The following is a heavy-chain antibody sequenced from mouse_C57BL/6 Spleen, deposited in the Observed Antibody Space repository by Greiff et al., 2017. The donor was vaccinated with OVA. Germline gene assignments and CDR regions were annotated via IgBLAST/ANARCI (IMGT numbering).Heavy chain of an antibody. CDR2: IWWDDDK. CDR3: ARSSYYEDYAMDY. D-gene: IGHD2-10*01. V-gene: IGHV8-8*01. J-gene: IGHJ4*01. Sequence: QVTLKESGPGILQPSQTLSLTCSFSGFSLSTFGMGVGWIRQPSGKGLEWLAHIWWDDDKYYNPALKSRLTISKHTSKNQVFLKIANVDTAATATYYCARSSYYEDYAMDYWGQGTSVTVSS. CDR1: GFSLSTFGMG.